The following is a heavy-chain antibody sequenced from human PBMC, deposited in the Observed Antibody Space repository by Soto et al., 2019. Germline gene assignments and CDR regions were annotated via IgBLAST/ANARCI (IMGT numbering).Heavy chain of an antibody. CDR2: ISGSGDNT. D-gene: IGHD1-1*01. V-gene: IGHV3-23*01. Sequence: GSLRLSCAPSGFTFRNYPMNWVRQAPGKGLEWVSAISGSGDNTYYEDYVEGRFTISRDNFNNMLYLKMNNLRAEDTAVYYCAKMAGMTYYYYYGMDVWGQGTTVTVSS. CDR3: AKMAGMTYYYYYGMDV. CDR1: GFTFRNYP. J-gene: IGHJ6*02.